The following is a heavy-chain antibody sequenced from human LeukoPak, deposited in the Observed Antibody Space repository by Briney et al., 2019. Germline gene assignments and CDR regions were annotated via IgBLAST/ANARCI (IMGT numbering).Heavy chain of an antibody. CDR2: ISSSSSYI. J-gene: IGHJ3*02. V-gene: IGHV3-21*04. D-gene: IGHD1-26*01. CDR1: GFTFSSYS. CDR3: AKGRSGSYLGDAFDI. Sequence: GGSLRLSCAASGFTFSSYSMNWVRQAPGKGLEWVSSISSSSSYIYYADSVKGRFTISRDNAKNSLYLQMNSLRAEDTALYYCAKGRSGSYLGDAFDIWGQGTMVTVSS.